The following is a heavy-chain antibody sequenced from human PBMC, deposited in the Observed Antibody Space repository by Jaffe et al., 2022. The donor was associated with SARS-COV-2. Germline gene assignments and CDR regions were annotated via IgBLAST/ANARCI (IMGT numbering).Heavy chain of an antibody. CDR3: AKVWGVRKWELPSDY. J-gene: IGHJ4*02. CDR1: GFTFDDYA. V-gene: IGHV3-9*01. D-gene: IGHD1-26*01. Sequence: EVQLVESGGGLVQPGRSLRLSCAASGFTFDDYAMHWVRQAPGKGLEWVSGISWNSGSIGYADSVKGRFTISRDNAKNSLYLQMNSLRAEDTALYYCAKVWGVRKWELPSDYWGQGTLVTVSS. CDR2: ISWNSGSI.